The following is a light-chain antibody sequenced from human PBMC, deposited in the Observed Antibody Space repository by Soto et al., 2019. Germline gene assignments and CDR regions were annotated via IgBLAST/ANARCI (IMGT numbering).Light chain of an antibody. CDR1: QSVSSY. CDR2: DVS. CDR3: QQRGDWPPWT. V-gene: IGKV3-11*01. J-gene: IGKJ1*01. Sequence: ESVLTQSPATLSLSPGERATLSCRASQSVSSYLAWYQQKPGQAPRLLIYDVSNRATGIPARFSGSGSGTDFTLTISSLEPEDFAVYYCQQRGDWPPWTFGQGTKVDIK.